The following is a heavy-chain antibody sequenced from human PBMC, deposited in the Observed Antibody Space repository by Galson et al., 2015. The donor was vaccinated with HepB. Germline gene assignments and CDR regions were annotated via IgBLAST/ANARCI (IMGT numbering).Heavy chain of an antibody. V-gene: IGHV3-30*04. J-gene: IGHJ4*02. CDR1: GFTFSSYA. D-gene: IGHD6-13*01. Sequence: SLRLSCAASGFTFSSYAMHWVRQAPGKGLEWVAVISYDGSNKYYADSVKGRFTISRDNSKNTLYLQMNSLRAGDTAVYYCARDLLSSSWYYFDYWGQGTLVTVSS. CDR3: ARDLLSSSWYYFDY. CDR2: ISYDGSNK.